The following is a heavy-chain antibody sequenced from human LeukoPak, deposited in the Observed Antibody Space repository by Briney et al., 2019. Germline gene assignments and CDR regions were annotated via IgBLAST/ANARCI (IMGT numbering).Heavy chain of an antibody. V-gene: IGHV4-31*03. J-gene: IGHJ5*02. Sequence: KPSETLSLTCTVSGGSISSGGYYWSWIRQHPGTGLEWIGYIYYSGSTYYNPSLKSRVTISVDTSKNQFSLKLSSVTAADTAVYYCARETGYSSGWYTNWFDPWGQGTLVTVSS. CDR3: ARETGYSSGWYTNWFDP. D-gene: IGHD6-19*01. CDR2: IYYSGST. CDR1: GGSISSGGYY.